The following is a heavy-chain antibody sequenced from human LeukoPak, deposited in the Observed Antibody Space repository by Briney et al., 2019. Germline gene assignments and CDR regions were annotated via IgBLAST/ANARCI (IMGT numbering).Heavy chain of an antibody. CDR3: ARVGYCSSTSCLGTYFDY. CDR1: GGSISSSSYY. Sequence: SETLSLTCTVSGGSISSSSYYWSWIRQPAGKGLEWIGRIYTSGSTNYNPSLKSRVTISVDTSKNQFSLKLSSVTAADTAVYYCARVGYCSSTSCLGTYFDYWGQGTLATVSS. V-gene: IGHV4-61*02. J-gene: IGHJ4*02. D-gene: IGHD2-2*03. CDR2: IYTSGST.